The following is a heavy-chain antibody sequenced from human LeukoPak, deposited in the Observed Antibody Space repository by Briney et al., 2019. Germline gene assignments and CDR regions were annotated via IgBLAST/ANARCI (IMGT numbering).Heavy chain of an antibody. V-gene: IGHV3-23*01. CDR1: GFTFSSYA. D-gene: IGHD3-16*01. CDR3: ATPASPYDYVWGSSLFDY. CDR2: ISGSGGST. J-gene: IGHJ4*02. Sequence: PGGSLRLSCAASGFTFSSYAMSWVRQAPGKGLEWVSAISGSGGSTYYADSVKGRFTISRDNSKNTLYLQMNSLRAEDTAVYYCATPASPYDYVWGSSLFDYWGQGTLVTVSS.